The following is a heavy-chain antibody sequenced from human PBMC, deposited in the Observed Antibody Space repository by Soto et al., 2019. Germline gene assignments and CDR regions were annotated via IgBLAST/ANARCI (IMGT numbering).Heavy chain of an antibody. CDR1: GSPFSTYG. J-gene: IGHJ4*02. D-gene: IGHD3-3*02. Sequence: EVQVVESGGGVVKPGGSLRLSCTASGSPFSTYGMNWVRQAPGKGLEWISSISNGGDYIYYADSVQGRFTISRDNAKNSLYLQMNSLRAEDTAVYFCARDESAGSSIRYWGQGTLVTVSS. CDR2: ISNGGDYI. CDR3: ARDESAGSSIRY. V-gene: IGHV3-21*01.